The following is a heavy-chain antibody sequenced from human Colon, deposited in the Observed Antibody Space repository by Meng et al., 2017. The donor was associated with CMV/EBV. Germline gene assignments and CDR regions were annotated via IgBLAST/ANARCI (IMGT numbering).Heavy chain of an antibody. V-gene: IGHV1-69*12. Sequence: VPLVLSGAEVNTPGSSGKVSCKASGGTCSCYAISWVRQAPGQGLEWMGGIIPIFGTANYAQKFQGRVTITADESTSTAYMELSSLRSEDTAVYYCARDIDSAEGYWGQGTLVTVSS. CDR1: GGTCSCYA. J-gene: IGHJ4*02. D-gene: IGHD1-26*01. CDR2: IIPIFGTA. CDR3: ARDIDSAEGY.